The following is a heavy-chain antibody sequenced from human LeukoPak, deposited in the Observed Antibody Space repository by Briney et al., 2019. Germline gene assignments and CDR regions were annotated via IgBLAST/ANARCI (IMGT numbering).Heavy chain of an antibody. CDR3: ARDLGATGYFDY. D-gene: IGHD1-26*01. V-gene: IGHV4-59*12. CDR2: LYYSGST. J-gene: IGHJ4*02. Sequence: SETLSLTCTVSGASISTYYWSWVRQPPGKGLEWIGYLYYSGSTNYNPSLKSRVTISVGTSKNQFSLKLSSVTAADTAVYYCARDLGATGYFDYWGQGTLVTVSS. CDR1: GASISTYY.